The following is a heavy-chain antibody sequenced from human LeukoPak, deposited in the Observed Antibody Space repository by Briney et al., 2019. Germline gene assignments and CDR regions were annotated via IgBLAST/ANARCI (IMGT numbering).Heavy chain of an antibody. CDR1: GGSISSYY. D-gene: IGHD6-6*01. J-gene: IGHJ4*02. CDR3: ARLIYSTSCFDY. Sequence: SETLSLTCTVSGGSISSYYWSWIRQPPGKGLEWIGNIYTSGSTNYNPSLKSRVTISVDTSKKQTSLKLNSVTAADTAVYYCARLIYSTSCFDYWGQGTLVTVSS. CDR2: IYTSGST. V-gene: IGHV4-4*09.